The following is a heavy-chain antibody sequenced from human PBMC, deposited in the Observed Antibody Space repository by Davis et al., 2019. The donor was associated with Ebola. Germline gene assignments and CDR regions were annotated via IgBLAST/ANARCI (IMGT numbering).Heavy chain of an antibody. D-gene: IGHD2-8*02. Sequence: GESLKISCKGSGYSFTNYWIVWVRQMPGKGLECMGIIFPGDSDTRYSPSFRGQVTISADKSTKTAFLVWTGLKASDTAMYYCASLRRTITGMDDAFDIWGQGTMVTVSS. CDR1: GYSFTNYW. CDR2: IFPGDSDT. V-gene: IGHV5-51*01. J-gene: IGHJ3*02. CDR3: ASLRRTITGMDDAFDI.